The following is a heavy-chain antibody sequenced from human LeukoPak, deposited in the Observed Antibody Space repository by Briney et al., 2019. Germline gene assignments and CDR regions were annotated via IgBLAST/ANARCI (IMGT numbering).Heavy chain of an antibody. D-gene: IGHD2-2*01. J-gene: IGHJ6*03. V-gene: IGHV4-30-4*08. CDR3: ARVVPAAMVYYYYYMDV. CDR1: GGSIRSGDYY. Sequence: SETLSLTCTVSGGSIRSGDYYWSWIRQPPGKGLEWIGYIYYSGSTYYNPSLKSRITISVDTSKNQFSLRLSSVTAADTAVYYCARVVPAAMVYYYYYMDVWGKGTTVTVS. CDR2: IYYSGST.